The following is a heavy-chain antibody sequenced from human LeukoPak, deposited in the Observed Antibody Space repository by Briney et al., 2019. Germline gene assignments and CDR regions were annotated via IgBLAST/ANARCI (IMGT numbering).Heavy chain of an antibody. CDR2: INPNSGGT. V-gene: IGHV1-2*02. CDR3: ATVYDILTGNWLDP. Sequence: ASVKVSCKASGYTFTGYYMHWVRQASGQGLEWKGWINPNSGGTNYAQKFQGRVTMTRDTSISTAYMELSRLRSDDTAVYYCATVYDILTGNWLDPWGQGTLVTVSS. D-gene: IGHD3-9*01. CDR1: GYTFTGYY. J-gene: IGHJ5*02.